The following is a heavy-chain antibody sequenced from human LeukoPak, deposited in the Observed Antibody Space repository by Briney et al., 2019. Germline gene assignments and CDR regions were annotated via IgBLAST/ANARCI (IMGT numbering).Heavy chain of an antibody. J-gene: IGHJ4*02. V-gene: IGHV3-30*18. Sequence: GGSLRLSCAASGFAFSNYGMHWVRQAPGKGLEWVAFISYDGSNEYYADSVKGRFTISRDNSKKVLYLQMNSLRAEDTAVYYCAKDRVYTSSYYFDYWGQGTLLTVSS. CDR1: GFAFSNYG. CDR3: AKDRVYTSSYYFDY. D-gene: IGHD6-6*01. CDR2: ISYDGSNE.